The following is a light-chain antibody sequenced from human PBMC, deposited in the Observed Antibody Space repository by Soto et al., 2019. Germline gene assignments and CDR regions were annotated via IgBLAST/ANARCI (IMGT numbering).Light chain of an antibody. CDR3: SSYTSASTLLYL. CDR2: GVT. V-gene: IGLV2-14*01. J-gene: IGLJ1*01. CDR1: SSDVGGYNY. Sequence: QSALTQPASVSGSPGQSITISCTGTSSDVGGYNYVSWYQQHPGIAPKLLIYGVTHRPSGVYTRFSGSKSGNTASLTISGLQAEDESDYHCSSYTSASTLLYLFGTGTKVTVL.